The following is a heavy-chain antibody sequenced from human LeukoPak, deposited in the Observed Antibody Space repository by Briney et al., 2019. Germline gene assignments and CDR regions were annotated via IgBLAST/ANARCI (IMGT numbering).Heavy chain of an antibody. CDR1: GGSFSGYY. CDR2: INHSGST. D-gene: IGHD3-3*01. J-gene: IGHJ4*02. Sequence: PSETLSLTCAVYGGSFSGYYWSWIRQPPGKGLEWIGEINHSGSTNYNPSLKSRVTISVDTSKNQFSLKLSSVTAADTAVYYCARSAVQRITIFGVVIYGTYFDYWGQGTLVTVSS. V-gene: IGHV4-34*01. CDR3: ARSAVQRITIFGVVIYGTYFDY.